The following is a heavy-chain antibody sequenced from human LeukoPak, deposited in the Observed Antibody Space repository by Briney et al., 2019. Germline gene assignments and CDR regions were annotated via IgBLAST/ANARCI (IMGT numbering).Heavy chain of an antibody. Sequence: GASVKVSCKASGYTFTGYYMYWVRQAPGQGLEWMGWINPNSGGTNYAQKFQGRVTMTRDTSISTAYMELSRLRSDDTAVYYCASLYYYDSSGVIDAFDIWGQGTMVTVSS. J-gene: IGHJ3*02. V-gene: IGHV1-2*02. CDR3: ASLYYYDSSGVIDAFDI. D-gene: IGHD3-22*01. CDR2: INPNSGGT. CDR1: GYTFTGYY.